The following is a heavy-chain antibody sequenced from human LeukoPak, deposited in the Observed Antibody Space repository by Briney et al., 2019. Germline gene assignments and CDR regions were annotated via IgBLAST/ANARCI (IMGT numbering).Heavy chain of an antibody. CDR1: GYTFTGYY. Sequence: GASVKVSCKASGYTFTGYYMHWVRQAPGQGLEWMGWINPNSGGTNYAQKFQGRVTMTRDTSISKAYMALSRLRSDDTAVYYCARDGSGSYYKNWFDPWGQGTLVTVSS. J-gene: IGHJ5*02. D-gene: IGHD3-10*01. CDR3: ARDGSGSYYKNWFDP. CDR2: INPNSGGT. V-gene: IGHV1-2*02.